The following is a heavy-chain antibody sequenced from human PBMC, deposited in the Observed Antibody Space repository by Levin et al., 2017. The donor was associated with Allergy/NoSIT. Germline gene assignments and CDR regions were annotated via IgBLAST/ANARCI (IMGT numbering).Heavy chain of an antibody. CDR2: IWYDGSHE. V-gene: IGHV3-33*01. D-gene: IGHD7-27*01. CDR1: GFNFRGHG. CDR3: ASTTLSGENTFDI. Sequence: LSLTCAASGFNFRGHGMHWVRQAPGKGLEWVAVIWYDGSHENYADSVRGRFTISRDNSKNTLYLQMNSLRGEDTAVYYCASTTLSGENTFDIWGQGTMVTVSS. J-gene: IGHJ3*02.